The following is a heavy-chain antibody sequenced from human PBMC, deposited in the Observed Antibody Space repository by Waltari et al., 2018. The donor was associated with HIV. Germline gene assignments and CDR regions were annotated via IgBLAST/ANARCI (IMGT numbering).Heavy chain of an antibody. D-gene: IGHD2-15*01. CDR1: GFMFSSYW. CDR2: INSDASTT. Sequence: EVQLVESGGGLVQPGGSLRLSCAASGFMFSSYWMHGARQVPGKGLECVSRINSDASTTHYADSVKGRFTISRDNAKNILYLQMNSLGVEDTAIYYCASPVGAARAFFYNVDVWGQGTTVTVSS. J-gene: IGHJ6*02. CDR3: ASPVGAARAFFYNVDV. V-gene: IGHV3-74*01.